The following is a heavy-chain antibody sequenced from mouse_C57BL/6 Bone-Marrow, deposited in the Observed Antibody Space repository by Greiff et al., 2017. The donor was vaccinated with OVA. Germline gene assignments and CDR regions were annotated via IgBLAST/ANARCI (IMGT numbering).Heavy chain of an antibody. Sequence: QVQLKQPGAELVMPGASVKLSCKASGYTFTSYWMHWVKQRPGQGLEWIGEIDPSDSYTNYNQKFKGKSTLTVDKSSSTAYMQLSSLTSEDSAVYYCAALSRAYWGQGTLGTVSA. CDR2: IDPSDSYT. J-gene: IGHJ3*01. V-gene: IGHV1-69*01. D-gene: IGHD6-1*01. CDR1: GYTFTSYW. CDR3: AALSRAY.